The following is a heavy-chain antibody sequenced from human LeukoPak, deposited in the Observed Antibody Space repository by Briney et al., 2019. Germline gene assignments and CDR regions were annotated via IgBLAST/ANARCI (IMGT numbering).Heavy chain of an antibody. D-gene: IGHD3-22*01. V-gene: IGHV3-11*04. Sequence: GGSLRLSCAASGFTFSDYYMSWIRQAPGKGLEWVSYISSSGSTIYYADSVKGRFTISRDNAKNSLYLQMNSLRAEDTAAYYCARDGILANYYDSSGYQGPHDAFDIWGQGTMVTVSS. CDR1: GFTFSDYY. CDR3: ARDGILANYYDSSGYQGPHDAFDI. J-gene: IGHJ3*02. CDR2: ISSSGSTI.